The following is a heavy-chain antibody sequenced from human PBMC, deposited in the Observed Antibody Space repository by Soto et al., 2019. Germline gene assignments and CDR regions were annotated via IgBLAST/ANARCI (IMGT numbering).Heavy chain of an antibody. V-gene: IGHV4-34*01. CDR1: GGSFSGYY. Sequence: QVQLQQWGAGLLKPSETLSLTCAVYGGSFSGYYWSWIRQPPGKGLEWIGEINHSGSTHYNPSLKSRVTISVDTTKNQFALKLSSVTGAEAAVYYWARRGLRGIHRDYWGQGTLVTVSS. J-gene: IGHJ4*02. CDR3: ARRGLRGIHRDY. CDR2: INHSGST. D-gene: IGHD5-18*01.